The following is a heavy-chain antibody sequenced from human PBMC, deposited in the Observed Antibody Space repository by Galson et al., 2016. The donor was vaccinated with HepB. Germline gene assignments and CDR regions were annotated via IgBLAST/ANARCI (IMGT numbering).Heavy chain of an antibody. CDR1: GFAFSRKS. CDR3: ARDPDLGYVDF. D-gene: IGHD7-27*01. Sequence: SLRLSCAASGFAFSRKSMHWIRQAPGKGLEWVAFISFDGAKKDFADSVKGRFTISRDNSKNTVSLQMNSMTPDDTALYYCARDPDLGYVDFWGQGTQVTVSS. CDR2: ISFDGAKK. V-gene: IGHV3-30*03. J-gene: IGHJ4*02.